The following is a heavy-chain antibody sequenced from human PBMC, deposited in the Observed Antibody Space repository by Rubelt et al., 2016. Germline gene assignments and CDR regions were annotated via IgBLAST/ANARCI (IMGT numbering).Heavy chain of an antibody. CDR1: GYTFTSYG. CDR2: ISAYNGNP. D-gene: IGHD5-12*01. J-gene: IGHJ5*02. V-gene: IGHV1-18*01. Sequence: QVQLVQSGAEVKKPGASVKVSCKASGYTFTSYGISWVRQAPGQGLEWMGWISAYNGNPNYAQKLQGRVTMTTDTSTSTAYMELRSLRSDDTAVYYCARDPTTRFTSTGWCDPWGQGTLVTVSS. CDR3: ARDPTTRFTSTGWCDP.